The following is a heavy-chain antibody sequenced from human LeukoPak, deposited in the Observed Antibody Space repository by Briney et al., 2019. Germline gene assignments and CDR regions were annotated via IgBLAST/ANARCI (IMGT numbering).Heavy chain of an antibody. Sequence: GRSLRLSCAASGFTFSNYGMHWIRQAPGKGLEWVAVSWHDNNRYYGESVKGRFTVFRDSSKNTVELQMDSLRAEDTAVYYCARDWNSDWYYDYWGPGTLVTVSS. V-gene: IGHV3-33*01. D-gene: IGHD2/OR15-2a*01. CDR3: ARDWNSDWYYDY. CDR2: SWHDNNR. CDR1: GFTFSNYG. J-gene: IGHJ4*02.